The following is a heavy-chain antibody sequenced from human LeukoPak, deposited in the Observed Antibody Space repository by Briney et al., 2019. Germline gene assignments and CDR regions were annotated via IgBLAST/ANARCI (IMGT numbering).Heavy chain of an antibody. CDR3: ARGGSSGYYNHFDY. J-gene: IGHJ4*02. CDR1: GFTFSSYA. V-gene: IGHV3-23*01. CDR2: ISGSGGST. Sequence: PGGSLRLSSAASGFTFSSYAMSWVRQAPGKGLEWVSTISGSGGSTYYADSVKGRFTISRDNSKNTLYLQMNSLGAEDTAVYYCARGGSSGYYNHFDYWGQGTLVTVSS. D-gene: IGHD3-22*01.